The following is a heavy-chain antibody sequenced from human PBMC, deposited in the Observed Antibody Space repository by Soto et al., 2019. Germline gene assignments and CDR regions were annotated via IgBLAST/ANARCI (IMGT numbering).Heavy chain of an antibody. V-gene: IGHV3-30-3*01. Sequence: QVQLVESGGGVVQPGRSLRLSCAASGFTFSSHSIQWVRQAPGKGLEWVAVISYDGSIKYYADSVNGRFTISRDNSKNTAYLQMNSLRAEDTAVFYCAREWSTSGYLDYWGQGPLVIVSS. CDR3: AREWSTSGYLDY. CDR1: GFTFSSHS. CDR2: ISYDGSIK. J-gene: IGHJ4*02. D-gene: IGHD1-26*01.